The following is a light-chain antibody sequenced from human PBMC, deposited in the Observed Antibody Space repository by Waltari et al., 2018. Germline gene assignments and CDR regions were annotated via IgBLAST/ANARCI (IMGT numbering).Light chain of an antibody. CDR1: QPISDA. CDR3: QQSFITPLT. Sequence: DVQMTQSPSSLSASVGDRVAITCRSSQPISDALSWYQQTPGKAPKLLIHSASSLQGGVPSRFSGSGSGTHFTLTITSLQPEDFATYYCQQSFITPLTFGGGTRVEIK. V-gene: IGKV1-39*01. CDR2: SAS. J-gene: IGKJ4*01.